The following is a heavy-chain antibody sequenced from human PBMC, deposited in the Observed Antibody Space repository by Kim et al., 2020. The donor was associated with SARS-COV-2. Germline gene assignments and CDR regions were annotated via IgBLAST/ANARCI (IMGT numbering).Heavy chain of an antibody. CDR1: GFTFSSYG. CDR3: ARDHGDSSGYYLDY. Sequence: GGSLRLSCAASGFTFSSYGMHWVRQAPGKGLEWVAVIWYDGSNKYYADSVKGRFTISRDNSKNTLYLQMNSLRAEDTAVYYCARDHGDSSGYYLDYWGQGTLLTVSS. V-gene: IGHV3-33*01. D-gene: IGHD3-22*01. CDR2: IWYDGSNK. J-gene: IGHJ4*02.